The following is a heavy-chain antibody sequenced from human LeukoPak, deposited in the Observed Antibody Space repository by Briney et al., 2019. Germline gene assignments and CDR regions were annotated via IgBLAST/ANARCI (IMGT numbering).Heavy chain of an antibody. CDR1: GGSIRSYY. Sequence: SETLSLTCTVSGGSIRSYYWSWLRQPPGKGLEWIGYIFYSGGANYNPSLKSRVTISVDTSKNQFSLKLTSVTAADTAVYYCARGTAELRLGELSLYNYYYYYYMDVRGKGTTVTISS. CDR3: ARGTAELRLGELSLYNYYYYYYMDV. V-gene: IGHV4-59*01. J-gene: IGHJ6*03. CDR2: IFYSGGA. D-gene: IGHD3-16*02.